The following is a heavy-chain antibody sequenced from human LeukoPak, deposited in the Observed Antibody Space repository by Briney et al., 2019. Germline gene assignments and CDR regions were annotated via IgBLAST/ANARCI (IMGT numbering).Heavy chain of an antibody. CDR1: GFTFSNNW. Sequence: GGSLRLSCAASGFTFSNNWMHWVRQAPGKGLVWVSRVNPDGRRTDYADSVKGRFTISRDNAKNTLYLQMNSLTVEDTAVYYCARVPTNSYGFGQWGQGSLVTVSS. J-gene: IGHJ4*02. D-gene: IGHD5-18*01. CDR3: ARVPTNSYGFGQ. CDR2: VNPDGRRT. V-gene: IGHV3-74*01.